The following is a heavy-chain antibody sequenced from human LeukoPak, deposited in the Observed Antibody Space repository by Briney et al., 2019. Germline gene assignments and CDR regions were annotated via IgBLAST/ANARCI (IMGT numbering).Heavy chain of an antibody. CDR1: GFTFSGSA. Sequence: GSLRLSCAASGFTFSGSAMHWVRQASGKGLEWVGRIRSRTNSYATAYAVSVKGRFTISRDDSKNTAYLQMNSLKTEDSAVYYCARGPPYGSRSDFFDYWGQGTPVTVSA. V-gene: IGHV3-73*01. CDR2: IRSRTNSYAT. J-gene: IGHJ4*02. D-gene: IGHD3-10*01. CDR3: ARGPPYGSRSDFFDY.